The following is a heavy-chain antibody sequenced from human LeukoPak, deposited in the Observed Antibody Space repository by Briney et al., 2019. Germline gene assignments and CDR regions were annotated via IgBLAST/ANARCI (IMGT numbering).Heavy chain of an antibody. J-gene: IGHJ4*02. D-gene: IGHD3-22*01. CDR1: GFTFSDYS. V-gene: IGHV3-21*01. CDR2: ISGSGSYI. Sequence: PGGSLRLSCAASGFTFSDYSMNWVRQTPRKGLEWVSCISGSGSYIYYADSVKGRFTISRDNAKNSLYLQMNSLRAEDTAVYYCASVDHNYYDSSGYYDYWGQGTLVTVSS. CDR3: ASVDHNYYDSSGYYDY.